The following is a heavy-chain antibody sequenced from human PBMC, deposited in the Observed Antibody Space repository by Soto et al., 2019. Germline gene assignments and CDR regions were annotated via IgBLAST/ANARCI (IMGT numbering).Heavy chain of an antibody. Sequence: SETLSLTSAVSVGSLSSVGYSWSWIRQPPGKGLEWIGYIYHSGSTYYNPSLKSRVTISVDRSKNQFSLKLSSVTAADTAVYYCARVPGPWGQGTLVTVSS. CDR1: VGSLSSVGYS. CDR3: ARVPGP. CDR2: IYHSGST. V-gene: IGHV4-30-2*01. J-gene: IGHJ5*02.